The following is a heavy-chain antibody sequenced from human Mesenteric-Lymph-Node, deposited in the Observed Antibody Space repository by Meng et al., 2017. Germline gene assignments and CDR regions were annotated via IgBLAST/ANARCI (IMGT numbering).Heavy chain of an antibody. Sequence: QVQLQQWGAGQLKPSETLSLTCAVYVGSFSGHSWTWIRQSPGKGLEWIGDINHRGSTNYNPSLKSRVTISVDTSKNQFSLKLSSVTAADTAVYYCARGIAVAGYPFWGQGTLVTVSS. CDR1: VGSFSGHS. J-gene: IGHJ4*02. CDR2: INHRGST. V-gene: IGHV4-34*01. CDR3: ARGIAVAGYPF. D-gene: IGHD6-19*01.